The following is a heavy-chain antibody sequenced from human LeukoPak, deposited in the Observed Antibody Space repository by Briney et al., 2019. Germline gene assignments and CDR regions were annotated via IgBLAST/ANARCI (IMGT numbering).Heavy chain of an antibody. D-gene: IGHD2-2*02. CDR2: ISWDGGST. J-gene: IGHJ6*03. CDR1: GFTFDDYA. V-gene: IGHV3-43D*03. Sequence: GGSLRLSCAASGFTFDDYAMHWVRQAPGKGLEWVSLISWDGGSTYYADSVKGRFTISRDNSKNSLYLQMNSLRAEDTALYYCRQEHGCGCWTSCYRYYYYM. CDR3: RQEHGCGCWTSCYRYYYYM.